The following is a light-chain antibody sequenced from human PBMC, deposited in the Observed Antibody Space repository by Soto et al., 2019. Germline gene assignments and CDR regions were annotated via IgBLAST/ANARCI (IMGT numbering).Light chain of an antibody. V-gene: IGKV3D-15*01. Sequence: EIVMTQSPGTPSVAPGERVTLSCRASQSVSSNLAWYQQTPGQTPRLLIYAASSRATGIPDRFSGSGSGTDFSLTISRLEAEDFAVYYCQQYNVWPLTFGGGTKVDIK. CDR1: QSVSSN. J-gene: IGKJ4*01. CDR2: AAS. CDR3: QQYNVWPLT.